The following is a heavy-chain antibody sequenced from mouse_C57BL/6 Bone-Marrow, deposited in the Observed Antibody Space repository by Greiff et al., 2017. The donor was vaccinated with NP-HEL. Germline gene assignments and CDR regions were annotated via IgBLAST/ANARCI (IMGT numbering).Heavy chain of an antibody. CDR2: IYPGSGST. Sequence: QVQLQQPGAELVKPGASVKMSCKASGYTFTSYWITWVKQRPGQGLEWIGDIYPGSGSTNYNEKFKSKATLTVDTSSSTAYIQLRSLTSEDSSVYYCASGRGYGYAMDYWGQGTSVTVSS. CDR3: ASGRGYGYAMDY. J-gene: IGHJ4*01. V-gene: IGHV1-55*01. D-gene: IGHD1-1*02. CDR1: GYTFTSYW.